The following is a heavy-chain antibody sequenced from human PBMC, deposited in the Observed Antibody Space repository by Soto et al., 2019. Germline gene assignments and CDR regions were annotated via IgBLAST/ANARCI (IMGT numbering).Heavy chain of an antibody. CDR3: ANDRGPRRQWLVDHFDC. J-gene: IGHJ4*01. Sequence: QVQLVESGGGVVQPGRSLRVSCAASGFTFSIYAMHWVRQAPGTGLEWVAVISYDGTKTYYADSVKGRFTISRDSSKNPVYRQVNGLRDVGTAVYYCANDRGPRRQWLVDHFDCWGHGTLVTVSP. CDR1: GFTFSIYA. CDR2: ISYDGTKT. V-gene: IGHV3-30*18. D-gene: IGHD6-19*01.